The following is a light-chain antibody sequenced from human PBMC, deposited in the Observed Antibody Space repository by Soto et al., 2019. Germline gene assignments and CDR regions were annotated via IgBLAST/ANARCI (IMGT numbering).Light chain of an antibody. V-gene: IGLV2-14*03. CDR3: SSYTSSSTRVV. J-gene: IGLJ2*01. Sequence: QSALTQPASVSGSPGQSITISCTGPSSDVGGYNYVSWYQQHPGKAPKVMIYDVSNRPSGVSNRFSGSKSGNTASLTISGLQVEDEADYYCSSYTSSSTRVVFGGGTKLTVL. CDR2: DVS. CDR1: SSDVGGYNY.